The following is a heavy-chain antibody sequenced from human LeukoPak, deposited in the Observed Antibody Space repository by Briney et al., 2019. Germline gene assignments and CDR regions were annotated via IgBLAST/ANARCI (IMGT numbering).Heavy chain of an antibody. CDR3: AKGGTTVTIDY. V-gene: IGHV3-23*01. CDR1: GFTSSNAW. D-gene: IGHD4-17*01. CDR2: LSGSGAAT. J-gene: IGHJ4*02. Sequence: PGGSLRLSCAVSGFTSSNAWMSWVRQAPGKGLEWVSALSGSGAATYYAASVKGRFTISRDNSKNTLYLQMNSLRAEDTAVYYCAKGGTTVTIDYWGQGTLVTVSS.